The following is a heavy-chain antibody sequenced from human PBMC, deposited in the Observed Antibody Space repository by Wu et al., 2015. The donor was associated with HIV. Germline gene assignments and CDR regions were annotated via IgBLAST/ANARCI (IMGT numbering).Heavy chain of an antibody. CDR1: GGTFSSYA. D-gene: IGHD3-3*01. J-gene: IGHJ6*03. Sequence: QVQLVQSGAEVKKPGSSVKVSCKASGGTFSSYAISWVRQAPGQGLEWMGGIIPIFGTANYAQKFQGRVTITADESTSTAYMELSSLRSEDTAVYYCARNSMKVLEWSYSYYYMDVWGKGTTGHRLL. V-gene: IGHV1-69*12. CDR2: IIPIFGTA. CDR3: ARNSMKVLEWSYSYYYMDV.